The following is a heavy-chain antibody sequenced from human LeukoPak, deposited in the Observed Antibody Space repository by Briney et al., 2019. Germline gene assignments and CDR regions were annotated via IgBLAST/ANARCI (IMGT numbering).Heavy chain of an antibody. CDR2: IDWDDDK. CDR1: GFSLSTSGMR. Sequence: SGPALVKPTQTLTLTRTFSGFSLSTSGMRVSWIRQPPGKALEWLARIDWDDDKFYSTSLKTRLTISKDTSKNQVVLTMTNMDPVDTATYYCARGYSSGFSFDYWGQGTLVTVSS. CDR3: ARGYSSGFSFDY. V-gene: IGHV2-70*04. J-gene: IGHJ4*02. D-gene: IGHD6-19*01.